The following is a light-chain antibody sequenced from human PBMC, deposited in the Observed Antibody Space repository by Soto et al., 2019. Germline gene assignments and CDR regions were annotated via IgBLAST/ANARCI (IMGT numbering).Light chain of an antibody. CDR2: DTS. V-gene: IGLV7-46*01. J-gene: IGLJ1*01. CDR1: TGAVTNGHY. Sequence: QAVVTQEPSLTVSPGGTVTLTCGSSTGAVTNGHYPYWFQQKPGQAPRTLIYDTSKKHSWTPARFSGSLLGGKAAVTLSGAQPEDEAEYFCLLSYRGARVFGTGTNLTVL. CDR3: LLSYRGARV.